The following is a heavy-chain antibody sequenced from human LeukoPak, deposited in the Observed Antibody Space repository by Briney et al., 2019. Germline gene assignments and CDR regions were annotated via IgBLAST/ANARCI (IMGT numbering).Heavy chain of an antibody. Sequence: SGGSLRLSCAASGFTFSSYAMSWVRQAPGKGLEWVSVIYSGGSTYYADSVKGRFTISRDNSKNTLYLQMNSLRAEDTAVYYCARDLNTNYFDYWGQGTLVTVSS. CDR2: IYSGGST. CDR1: GFTFSSYA. V-gene: IGHV3-66*01. CDR3: ARDLNTNYFDY. J-gene: IGHJ4*02. D-gene: IGHD2-2*01.